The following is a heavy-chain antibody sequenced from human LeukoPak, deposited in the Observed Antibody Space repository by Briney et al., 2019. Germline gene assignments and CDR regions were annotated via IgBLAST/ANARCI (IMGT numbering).Heavy chain of an antibody. CDR1: GFTFSSYA. D-gene: IGHD3-22*01. J-gene: IGHJ4*02. Sequence: GGSLRLSCAASGFTFSSYAMSWVRQAPGKGLEWVSAISGSGGSTYYADSVKGRFTISRDNSKNTLYLQMNSLRAEDTAVYYCAKGYYYDSSGYFDYWAREPWSPSPQ. V-gene: IGHV3-23*01. CDR2: ISGSGGST. CDR3: AKGYYYDSSGYFDY.